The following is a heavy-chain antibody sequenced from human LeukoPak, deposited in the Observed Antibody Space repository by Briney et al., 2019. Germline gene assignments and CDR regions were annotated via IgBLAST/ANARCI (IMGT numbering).Heavy chain of an antibody. Sequence: GGSLRLSCAASGFTFSSYAMHWVRQAPGKGLEWVSLISGSGGGTYYADSVKGRFTISRDNSKNTLYLQMNSLRAEDTAVYYCAKGPVAGTGAYFDFWGQGTLVTVSS. J-gene: IGHJ4*02. CDR2: ISGSGGGT. CDR3: AKGPVAGTGAYFDF. V-gene: IGHV3-23*01. CDR1: GFTFSSYA. D-gene: IGHD6-19*01.